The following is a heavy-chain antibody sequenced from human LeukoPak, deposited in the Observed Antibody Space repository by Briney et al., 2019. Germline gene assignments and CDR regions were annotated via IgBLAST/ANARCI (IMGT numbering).Heavy chain of an antibody. Sequence: SSVKVSCKASGYTFTAYYMHWVRQAPGQGLEWMGWINPNTGGTDYAQRFQGRGTMTRDTSISTAYMELSRLRSDDTAVYFCARDRPPDYWGQGTLVTVSS. CDR3: ARDRPPDY. CDR1: GYTFTAYY. CDR2: INPNTGGT. J-gene: IGHJ4*02. V-gene: IGHV1-2*02.